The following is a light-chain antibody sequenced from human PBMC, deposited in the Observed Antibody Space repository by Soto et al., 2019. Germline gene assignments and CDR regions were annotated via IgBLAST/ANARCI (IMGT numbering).Light chain of an antibody. Sequence: DIQMTQSPSTLSASVGDRVTITCRASQSISYWLAWYQQKPGKAPKVLIYKASTLESGVPSRFSGSGSGTEFTLTISSLQPDDFATYYCQQYNSYPLTFGQGTKREIK. CDR2: KAS. CDR1: QSISYW. CDR3: QQYNSYPLT. V-gene: IGKV1-5*03. J-gene: IGKJ2*01.